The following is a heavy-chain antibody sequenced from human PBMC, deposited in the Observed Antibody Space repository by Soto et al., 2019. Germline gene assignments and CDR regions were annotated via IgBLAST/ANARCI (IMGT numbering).Heavy chain of an antibody. V-gene: IGHV4-34*01. Sequence: SETLSLTCAVYGGSFSGYYWSWIRQPPGKGLEWIGEINHSGSTNYNPSLKSRVTISVDTSKNQFSLKLSSVTAADTAVYYCARGPLYSSRGYFQHWGQGTLVTVSS. CDR2: INHSGST. CDR3: ARGPLYSSRGYFQH. D-gene: IGHD6-19*01. CDR1: GGSFSGYY. J-gene: IGHJ1*01.